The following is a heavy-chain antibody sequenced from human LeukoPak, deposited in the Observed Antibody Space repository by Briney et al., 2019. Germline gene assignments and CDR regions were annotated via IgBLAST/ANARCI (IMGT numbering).Heavy chain of an antibody. CDR3: VRGDRYFFDY. Sequence: PGGSLRLSWAASGFRFSSYEMNWVRQAPGRGLEWVSYIGNTGRTIYYVDSVKGRFTVSRDNAKNSLYLQMNSLRAEDTAIYYCVRGDRYFFDYWGQGTLVTVSS. V-gene: IGHV3-48*03. J-gene: IGHJ4*02. CDR2: IGNTGRTI. D-gene: IGHD1-14*01. CDR1: GFRFSSYE.